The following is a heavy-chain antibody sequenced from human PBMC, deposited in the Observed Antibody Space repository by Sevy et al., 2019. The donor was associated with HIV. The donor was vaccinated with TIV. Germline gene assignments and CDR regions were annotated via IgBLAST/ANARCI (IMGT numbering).Heavy chain of an antibody. V-gene: IGHV4-39*01. J-gene: IGHJ4*02. Sequence: SETLSLTCTVSGGSISSSSYYWGWIRQPPGKGLEWIGSIYYSGSTYYNPSLKSRVTISVDTSKNQFSLKLSSVTAADTAAYCCARQGTGATVDYWGQGTLGTVSP. CDR2: IYYSGST. CDR3: ARQGTGATVDY. D-gene: IGHD1-26*01. CDR1: GGSISSSSYY.